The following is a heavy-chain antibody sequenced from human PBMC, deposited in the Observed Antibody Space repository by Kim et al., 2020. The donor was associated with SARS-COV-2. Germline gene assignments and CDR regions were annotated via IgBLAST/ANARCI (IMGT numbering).Heavy chain of an antibody. CDR2: IYYSGST. CDR1: GGSISSYY. V-gene: IGHV4-59*01. J-gene: IGHJ6*02. CDR3: ARVPVDTAMVTYYYYGMDV. D-gene: IGHD5-18*01. Sequence: SEALSLTCTVSGGSISSYYWSWIRQPPGKGLEWIGYIYYSGSTNYNPSLKSRVTISVDTSKNQFSLKLSSVTAADTAVYYCARVPVDTAMVTYYYYGMDVWGQGTTVTVSS.